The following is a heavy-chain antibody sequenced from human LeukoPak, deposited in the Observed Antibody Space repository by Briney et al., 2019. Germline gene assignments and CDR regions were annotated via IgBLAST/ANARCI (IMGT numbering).Heavy chain of an antibody. J-gene: IGHJ4*02. CDR1: GYTFTNYG. D-gene: IGHD1-26*01. CDR2: INPNSGGT. V-gene: IGHV1-18*01. CDR3: ARDGTFYSGSYSYYFDY. Sequence: GASVKVSCKASGYTFTNYGISWVRQAPGQGLEWMGWINPNSGGTNYARKLQGRVTMTTDTSTSTVYMELRSLRSDDTAVYYCARDGTFYSGSYSYYFDYWGQGTLVTVS.